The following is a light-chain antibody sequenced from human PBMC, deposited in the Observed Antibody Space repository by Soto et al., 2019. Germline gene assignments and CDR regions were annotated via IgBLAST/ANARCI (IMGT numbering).Light chain of an antibody. J-gene: IGKJ1*01. CDR2: KAS. V-gene: IGKV1-5*03. Sequence: DIQMTQSPSTLSASVGDRVTITCRASQSISSWLAWYQQKPGKAPKLLIYKASSLESGVPSRFSGSGSGTEFTLTISRLHPDDFATYYCQQYNSYPLTFGQGTKVEIK. CDR1: QSISSW. CDR3: QQYNSYPLT.